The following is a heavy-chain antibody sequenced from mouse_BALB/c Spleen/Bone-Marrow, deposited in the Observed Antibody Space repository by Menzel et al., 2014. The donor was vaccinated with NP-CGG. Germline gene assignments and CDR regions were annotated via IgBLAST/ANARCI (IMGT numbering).Heavy chain of an antibody. CDR2: IWSGGST. D-gene: IGHD1-1*01. CDR3: ARSLYYGSSLYAMDY. V-gene: IGHV2-2*02. J-gene: IGHJ4*01. CDR1: GFSLTTYG. Sequence: VQLQESGPGLVQPSQSLSITCTVSGFSLTTYGVHWVRQSPGKGLEWLGVIWSGGSTDYNAAFISRLSITKDNSKSQVFFKMNSLQANDTAIYCCARSLYYGSSLYAMDYWGQGTSVTVSS.